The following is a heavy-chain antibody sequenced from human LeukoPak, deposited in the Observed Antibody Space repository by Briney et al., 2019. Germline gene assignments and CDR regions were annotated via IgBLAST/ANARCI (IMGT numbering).Heavy chain of an antibody. D-gene: IGHD4-17*01. Sequence: PSETLSLTCTVSGGSIGSYYLSWIRQPPGKGLEWIGYIYYSGRTNYNPSLKSRVTISVDTSKNQFSLKLSSVTAADTAVYYCARDYGDFFAFDIWGQGTMVTVSS. V-gene: IGHV4-59*01. CDR2: IYYSGRT. J-gene: IGHJ3*02. CDR1: GGSIGSYY. CDR3: ARDYGDFFAFDI.